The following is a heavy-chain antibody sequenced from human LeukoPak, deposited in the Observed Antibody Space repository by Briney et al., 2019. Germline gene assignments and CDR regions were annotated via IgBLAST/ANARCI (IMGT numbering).Heavy chain of an antibody. D-gene: IGHD5-18*01. CDR1: GFSFRAPEEA. J-gene: IGHJ4*02. Sequence: SGPTLVKPAQTLTLTCTFSGFSFRAPEEAVGWIRQPPGKALEWLSLIYWDDDKRYSPSLKSRLTITKDTSKDQVVLTMTNMDPVDTATYFCAHSTYGYGYWGQGTLVTVSS. V-gene: IGHV2-5*02. CDR3: AHSTYGYGY. CDR2: IYWDDDK.